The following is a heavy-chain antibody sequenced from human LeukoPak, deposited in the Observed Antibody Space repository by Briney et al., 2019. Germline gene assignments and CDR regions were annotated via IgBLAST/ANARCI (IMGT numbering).Heavy chain of an antibody. CDR3: ARWPTRTGYRSSTSCEASDY. Sequence: SVKVSCKASGGTFSSYAISWVRQAPGQGLEWMGRIIPILGIANYAQKFQGRVTITADKSTSTAYMELSSLRSEDTAVYYCARWPTRTGYRSSTSCEASDYWGQGTLVTVSS. V-gene: IGHV1-69*04. CDR1: GGTFSSYA. J-gene: IGHJ4*02. CDR2: IIPILGIA. D-gene: IGHD2-2*01.